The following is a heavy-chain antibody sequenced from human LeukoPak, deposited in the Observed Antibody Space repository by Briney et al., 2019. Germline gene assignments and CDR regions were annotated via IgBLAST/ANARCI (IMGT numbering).Heavy chain of an antibody. Sequence: SETLSLTCTVSGGSISRYYWSWIGQPPGKGLEWSGYINYSGSTKYNPSLKSRVTISVDTSKNQFSLKLSSVTAADTAVYFCARDPHYGDILNDPFDIWGQGTMVTVSS. D-gene: IGHD4-17*01. CDR3: ARDPHYGDILNDPFDI. J-gene: IGHJ3*02. V-gene: IGHV4-59*01. CDR1: GGSISRYY. CDR2: INYSGST.